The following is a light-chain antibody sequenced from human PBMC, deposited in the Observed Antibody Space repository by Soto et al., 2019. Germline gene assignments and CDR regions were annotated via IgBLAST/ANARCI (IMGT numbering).Light chain of an antibody. CDR1: QSVGSSY. CDR3: QQYNNWPRT. J-gene: IGKJ1*01. Sequence: EFVLTQSPATLSVSPGERATLSCRSSQSVGSSYLAWYLQKPGQAPRLLIYGASTRATGIPARFSGSGSGTEFTLTISSLQSEDFAVYYCQQYNNWPRTFGQRTKVDIK. CDR2: GAS. V-gene: IGKV3-15*01.